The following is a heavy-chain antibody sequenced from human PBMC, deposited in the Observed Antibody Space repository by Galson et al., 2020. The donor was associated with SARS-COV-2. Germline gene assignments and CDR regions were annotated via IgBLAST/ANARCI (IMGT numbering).Heavy chain of an antibody. V-gene: IGHV5-51*01. Sequence: HGESLKISCKGSGYTFSDYWIGWVRQVPGKGLEWMGIIYPGDSDTRYSPSFQGQVTISADGSTRTSYLQWTSLKASDSAIYFCARAPTSISNPFYFDYWGQGTRVTVSS. J-gene: IGHJ4*02. CDR2: IYPGDSDT. CDR3: ARAPTSISNPFYFDY. D-gene: IGHD6-6*01. CDR1: GYTFSDYW.